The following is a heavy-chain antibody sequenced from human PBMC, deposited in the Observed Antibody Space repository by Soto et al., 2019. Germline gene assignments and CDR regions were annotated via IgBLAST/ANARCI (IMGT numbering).Heavy chain of an antibody. CDR3: ARVGSYLFDY. CDR2: IWYDGSNK. D-gene: IGHD1-26*01. J-gene: IGHJ4*02. CDR1: GFIFSSYG. V-gene: IGHV3-33*01. Sequence: QVQLVESGGGVVQPGRSLRLSCAASGFIFSSYGMHWVRQAPGKGLEWVAVIWYDGSNKYYADSVKGRFTISRDNSKNTLYLQMNSLRAEDTAVYYCARVGSYLFDYWGQGTLVTVSS.